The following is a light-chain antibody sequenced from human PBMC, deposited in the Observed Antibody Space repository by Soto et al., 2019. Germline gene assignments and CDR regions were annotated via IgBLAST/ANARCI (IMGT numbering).Light chain of an antibody. V-gene: IGKV3-20*01. J-gene: IGKJ4*01. Sequence: DIVLTQSPGTLSLSPGERATLSCRASQSVNSNYLAWYQQKPGQAARLLIYGASSRATGIPDRFSGVGSGIDFTLTISRLQNKDFSVYYFQQYGSSTTSFGGVTKVEIK. CDR2: GAS. CDR3: QQYGSSTTS. CDR1: QSVNSNY.